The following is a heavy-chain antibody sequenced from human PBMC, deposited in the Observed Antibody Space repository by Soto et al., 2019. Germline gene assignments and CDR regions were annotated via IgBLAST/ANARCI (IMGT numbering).Heavy chain of an antibody. CDR3: ARDVAGSGGYYFDY. Sequence: ESGGGVVQPGRSLRLSCAASGFTFSSYGMHWVRQAPGKGLEWVAVIWYDGSNKYYADSVKGRFTISRDNSKNTLYLQMNSLRAEDTAVYYCARDVAGSGGYYFDYWGQGTLVTVSS. J-gene: IGHJ4*02. D-gene: IGHD3-10*01. V-gene: IGHV3-33*01. CDR1: GFTFSSYG. CDR2: IWYDGSNK.